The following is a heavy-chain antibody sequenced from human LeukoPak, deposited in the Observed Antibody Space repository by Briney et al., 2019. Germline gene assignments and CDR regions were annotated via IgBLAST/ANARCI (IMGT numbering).Heavy chain of an antibody. J-gene: IGHJ4*02. V-gene: IGHV3-48*03. D-gene: IGHD5-24*01. CDR1: GFLYRLSD. CDR2: NSSTGNTI. Sequence: GGPLRLFCRASGFLYRLSDILGPPEAPGTGVEWISYNSSTGNTIYYADSVKGRFTISRDNAKNSLYLQMNSLRAEDTAVYYCARGLVELAAGYFDSWGQGTLVTASS. CDR3: ARGLVELAAGYFDS.